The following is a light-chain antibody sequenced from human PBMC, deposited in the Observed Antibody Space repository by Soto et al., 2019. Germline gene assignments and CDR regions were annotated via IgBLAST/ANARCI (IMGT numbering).Light chain of an antibody. CDR3: QQYDILPIT. V-gene: IGKV1-33*01. CDR2: DAS. J-gene: IGKJ5*01. Sequence: DIQMTQSPSSLFASVGDRVTITCQATQDINIYLNWYQQKPGKAPNLRIYDASNLEIGVPSRFSGSGSGTHFTFTISSLQTEDIGTYYCQQYDILPITFGRGTRLEIK. CDR1: QDINIY.